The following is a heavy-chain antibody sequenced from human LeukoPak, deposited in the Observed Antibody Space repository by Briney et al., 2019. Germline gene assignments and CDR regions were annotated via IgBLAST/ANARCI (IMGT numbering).Heavy chain of an antibody. CDR2: INPKSGVT. CDR3: ARDRDTARSLVGAPGY. D-gene: IGHD5-18*01. CDR1: QYTFTDYY. J-gene: IGHJ4*02. V-gene: IGHV1-2*02. Sequence: GASVKVSCKATQYTFTDYYIHWLRQAPGQGLEWMGWINPKSGVTKYAQKFQGRVTVTRDTSISSAYMELTSLRPDDTAVYYCARDRDTARSLVGAPGYWGQGTLVTVSS.